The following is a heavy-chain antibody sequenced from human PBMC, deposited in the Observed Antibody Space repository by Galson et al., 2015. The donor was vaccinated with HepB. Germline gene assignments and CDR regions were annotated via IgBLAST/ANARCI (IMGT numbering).Heavy chain of an antibody. CDR2: ISSNGGST. Sequence: SLRLSCAASGFTFSSYAMHWVRQAPGKGLEYVSAISSNGGSTYYADSVKGRFTISRDNSKNTLYLQMNSLRAEDTAVYYCAKDIRQWLENWFDPWGQGTLVTVSS. CDR1: GFTFSSYA. V-gene: IGHV3-64*04. J-gene: IGHJ5*02. D-gene: IGHD6-19*01. CDR3: AKDIRQWLENWFDP.